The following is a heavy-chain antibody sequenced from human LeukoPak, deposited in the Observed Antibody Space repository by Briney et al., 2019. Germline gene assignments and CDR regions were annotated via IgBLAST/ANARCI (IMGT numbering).Heavy chain of an antibody. V-gene: IGHV4-34*01. J-gene: IGHJ4*02. Sequence: MASETLSLTCAVYGGSFSGYYWSWIRQPPGKGLEWIGEINHSGSTNYNPSLKSRVTISVDTSKNQFSLKLSSVTAADTAVYYCARDDYYDSSGYYASFDYWGQGTLVTVSS. D-gene: IGHD3-22*01. CDR2: INHSGST. CDR1: GGSFSGYY. CDR3: ARDDYYDSSGYYASFDY.